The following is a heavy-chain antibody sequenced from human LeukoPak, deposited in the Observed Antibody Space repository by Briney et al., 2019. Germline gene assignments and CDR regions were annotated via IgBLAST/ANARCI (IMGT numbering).Heavy chain of an antibody. CDR3: MSAHGY. V-gene: IGHV3-7*01. CDR2: ILPGGSES. J-gene: IGHJ4*02. Sequence: GGSLRLSCVVSGYSFSSIMMTWVRQAPGKGLEWMATILPGGSESYRVDSVKGRFTISRDNAKNSLYLQMNSLRAEDTAVYYCMSAHGYWGKGTLVTVSS. CDR1: GYSFSSIM.